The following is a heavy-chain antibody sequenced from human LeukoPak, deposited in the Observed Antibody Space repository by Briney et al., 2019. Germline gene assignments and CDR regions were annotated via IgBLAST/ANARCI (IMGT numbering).Heavy chain of an antibody. CDR3: ASGPLGYFDY. J-gene: IGHJ4*02. CDR1: GFTFSSYW. Sequence: GGSLRLSCAASGFTFSSYWMSWVRQAPGKGREWVANIKQDGREKYYVDSVKGRFTISRNNAKNSLYLQMNSLRAEDTAVYYCASGPLGYFDYWGQGTLVTVSS. D-gene: IGHD7-27*01. CDR2: IKQDGREK. V-gene: IGHV3-7*01.